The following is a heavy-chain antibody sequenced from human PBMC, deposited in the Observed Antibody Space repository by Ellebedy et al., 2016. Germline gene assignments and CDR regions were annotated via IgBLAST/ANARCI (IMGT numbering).Heavy chain of an antibody. CDR1: GFTFSRYN. J-gene: IGHJ4*02. V-gene: IGHV3-30*04. CDR2: ISFDGTNR. CDR3: ATAGSDNGWYLSNFQS. Sequence: GESLKISCAVSGFTFSRYNMHWVRQGPGKGLEWVAVISFDGTNRYIADSVRGRFTISRDNSNNTLYLQMNSLRLEDTAVYYCATAGSDNGWYLSNFQSWGQGTLVAVSS. D-gene: IGHD6-19*01.